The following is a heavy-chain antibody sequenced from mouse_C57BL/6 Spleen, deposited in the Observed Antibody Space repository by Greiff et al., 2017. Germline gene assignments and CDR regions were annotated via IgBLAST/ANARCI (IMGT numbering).Heavy chain of an antibody. D-gene: IGHD3-2*02. CDR2: IDPSDSET. V-gene: IGHV1-52*01. Sequence: QVQLQQPGAELVRPGSSVKLSCKASGYTFTSYWMHWVKQRPIQGLEWIGNIDPSDSETHYNQKFKDKATVTVDKSSSTAYMQLSSLTSEDSAVYYCARLDSSGYVGGFAYWGQGTLVTVSA. CDR1: GYTFTSYW. J-gene: IGHJ3*01. CDR3: ARLDSSGYVGGFAY.